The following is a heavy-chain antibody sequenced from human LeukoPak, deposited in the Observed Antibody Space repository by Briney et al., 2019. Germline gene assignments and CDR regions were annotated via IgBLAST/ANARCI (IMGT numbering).Heavy chain of an antibody. Sequence: SETLSLTCTVSGGSISSYYWSWIRQPPGKGLEWIGYIYYSGSTNYNPSLKSRVTISVDTSKNQFSLKLSSVTAADTAVYYCATATAAAAGTVDNDAFDIWGQGTMVTVSS. CDR1: GGSISSYY. CDR3: ATATAAAAGTVDNDAFDI. J-gene: IGHJ3*02. V-gene: IGHV4-59*01. CDR2: IYYSGST. D-gene: IGHD6-13*01.